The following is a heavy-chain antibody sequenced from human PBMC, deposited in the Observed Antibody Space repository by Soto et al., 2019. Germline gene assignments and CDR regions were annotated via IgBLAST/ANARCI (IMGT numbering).Heavy chain of an antibody. J-gene: IGHJ5*02. Sequence: QLQLQESGPGLVKPSETLSLTCTVSGGSISSSSFHWGWIRQPPGKGLEWIGSIYYSGSTYSSPALKFRVTLTVDTSKNQFSLKLSSVTAADTAVYYCARRERAAGTDWWFDPWGQGTLVTVSS. V-gene: IGHV4-39*01. CDR1: GGSISSSSFH. CDR2: IYYSGST. CDR3: ARRERAAGTDWWFDP. D-gene: IGHD6-13*01.